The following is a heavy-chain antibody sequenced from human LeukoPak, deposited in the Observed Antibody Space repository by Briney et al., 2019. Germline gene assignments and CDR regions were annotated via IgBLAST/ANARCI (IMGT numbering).Heavy chain of an antibody. V-gene: IGHV4-30-2*01. CDR3: ARGERASFDY. D-gene: IGHD1-1*01. CDR1: GGSISSGGYY. CDR2: IYHSGST. Sequence: SQTLSLTCTVSGGSISSGGYYWSWIRQPPGKGLEWIGYIYHSGSTYYNPSLKSRVTISVDRSKNQFSLKLSSVTAADTAVYYCARGERASFDYWGQGTLVTVSS. J-gene: IGHJ4*02.